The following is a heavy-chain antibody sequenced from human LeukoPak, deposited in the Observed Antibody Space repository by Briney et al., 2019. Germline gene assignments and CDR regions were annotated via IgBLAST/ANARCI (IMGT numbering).Heavy chain of an antibody. V-gene: IGHV1-18*01. CDR1: GYTFTSYG. CDR2: ISAYNGNT. D-gene: IGHD6-13*01. CDR3: ALAAAVSRYYYYYYMDV. Sequence: GASVKVSCKASGYTFTSYGISWVRQAPGQGLEWMGWISAYNGNTNYAQKLQGRVTMTTDTSTSTAYMELRSLRSDDTAVYYCALAAAVSRYYYYYYMDVWGKGTTVTVSS. J-gene: IGHJ6*03.